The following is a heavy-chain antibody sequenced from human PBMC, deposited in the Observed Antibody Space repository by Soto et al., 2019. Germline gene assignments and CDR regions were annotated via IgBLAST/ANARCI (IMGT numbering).Heavy chain of an antibody. CDR2: INPNGGSI. CDR1: GDTFTSYY. J-gene: IGHJ5*02. CDR3: AILRYFGEGMGFDP. V-gene: IGHV1-46*01. D-gene: IGHD3-9*01. Sequence: QVRLVQSGAEVKAPGASVKVSCKAPGDTFTSYYMHWVRQAPGHGLEWMGVINPNGGSIRFAQKFQGRVTITRDTSASTDYMELSSLRSEDTAVYSCAILRYFGEGMGFDPWGQGTLVTVSS.